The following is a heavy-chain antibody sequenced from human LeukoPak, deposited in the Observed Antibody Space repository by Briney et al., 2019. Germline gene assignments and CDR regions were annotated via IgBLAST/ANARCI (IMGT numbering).Heavy chain of an antibody. V-gene: IGHV3-7*01. J-gene: IGHJ4*02. Sequence: GGSLRLSCAAPGFTFSSYWMSWVRQAPGKGLEWVANIKQDGSEKYYVDSVKGRFTISRDNAKNSLYLQMNSLRAEDTAVYYCANNYDFWSGYYPFDYWGQGTLVTVSS. CDR2: IKQDGSEK. D-gene: IGHD3-3*01. CDR3: ANNYDFWSGYYPFDY. CDR1: GFTFSSYW.